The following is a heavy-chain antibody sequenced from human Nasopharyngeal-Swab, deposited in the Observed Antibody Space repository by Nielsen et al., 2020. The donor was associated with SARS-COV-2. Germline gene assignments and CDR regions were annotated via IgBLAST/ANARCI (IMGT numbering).Heavy chain of an antibody. Sequence: GGSLRLSCAASGFTFSSYSMDWVRQAPGKGLEWVSSISSSSSYIYYTDSVKGRFTISRDNAKNSLYLQMNSLRAEDTAVYYCARGSYYYDSSGYYDYWGQGTLVTVSS. CDR2: ISSSSSYI. CDR3: ARGSYYYDSSGYYDY. J-gene: IGHJ4*02. V-gene: IGHV3-21*01. D-gene: IGHD3-22*01. CDR1: GFTFSSYS.